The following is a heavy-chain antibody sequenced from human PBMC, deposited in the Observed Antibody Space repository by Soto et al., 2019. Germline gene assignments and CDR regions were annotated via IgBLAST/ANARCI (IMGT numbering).Heavy chain of an antibody. CDR1: GYTLTELS. J-gene: IGHJ4*02. D-gene: IGHD3-16*01. Sequence: ASVKVSCKVSGYTLTELSMHWVRQAPGKGLEWMGGFDPEDGETIYAQKFQGRVTMTEDTSTDTAYMELSSLRSEDTAVYYCATTSPYSIWGSYLPDYWGQGTLVTVSS. V-gene: IGHV1-24*01. CDR2: FDPEDGET. CDR3: ATTSPYSIWGSYLPDY.